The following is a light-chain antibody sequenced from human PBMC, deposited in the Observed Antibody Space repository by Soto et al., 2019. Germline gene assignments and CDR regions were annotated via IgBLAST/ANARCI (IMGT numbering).Light chain of an antibody. CDR2: GAS. V-gene: IGKV3-20*01. CDR1: QSISSSH. CDR3: QRYGTF. J-gene: IGKJ3*01. Sequence: EIVLTQSPGTLSLSPGERATLSCRASQSISSSHLAWYQQRPGQPPRLLISGASNRATGIPDRFSGSGSGTDFTLTISRREPDDFAVYYCQRYGTFLGPGTKGDLK.